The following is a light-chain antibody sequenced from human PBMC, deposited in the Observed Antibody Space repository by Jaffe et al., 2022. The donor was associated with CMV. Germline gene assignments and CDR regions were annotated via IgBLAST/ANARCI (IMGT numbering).Light chain of an antibody. Sequence: EIVMTQSPVTLSVSPGERATLSCRASQSVNNNLAWYQQKPGQAPRLLMYGASTRATGIPARFSGSGSGTEFILTISSLQSEDFAVYYCQQYNNWPRTFGQGTKVEIK. CDR1: QSVNNN. V-gene: IGKV3-15*01. CDR3: QQYNNWPRT. J-gene: IGKJ1*01. CDR2: GAS.